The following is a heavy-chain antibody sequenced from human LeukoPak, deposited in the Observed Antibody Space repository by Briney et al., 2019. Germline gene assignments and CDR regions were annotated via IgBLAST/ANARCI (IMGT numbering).Heavy chain of an antibody. V-gene: IGHV4-4*07. J-gene: IGHJ4*02. D-gene: IGHD4-17*01. Sequence: SETLSLTCTISAGSIGSYYWTWIRQPAGKGLEWIGHIYSTGSASYNPSLNSRVTMSLDTSKNQFSLKLTSVTAADTAVYYCARAIYGDFYFDYWGQGTLATVSS. CDR2: IYSTGSA. CDR3: ARAIYGDFYFDY. CDR1: AGSIGSYY.